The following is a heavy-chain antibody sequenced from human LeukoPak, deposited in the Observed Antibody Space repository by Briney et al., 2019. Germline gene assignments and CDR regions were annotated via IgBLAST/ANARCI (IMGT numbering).Heavy chain of an antibody. CDR2: MNPNNGNT. CDR1: VYTLTRQD. Sequence: GASVKVSCKASVYTLTRQDINWVRQATGQGLEWMGWMNPNNGNTAYAQKFQGRVTMTRNTSLNTAYMELSSLRSEDTAVYYCARRDSSGRFDYWGQGTLVTVSS. J-gene: IGHJ4*02. D-gene: IGHD3-22*01. V-gene: IGHV1-8*01. CDR3: ARRDSSGRFDY.